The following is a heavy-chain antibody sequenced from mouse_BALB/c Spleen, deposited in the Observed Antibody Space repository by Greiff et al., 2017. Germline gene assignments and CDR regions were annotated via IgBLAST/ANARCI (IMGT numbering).Heavy chain of an antibody. CDR2: SRNKANDYTT. V-gene: IGHV7-1*02. D-gene: IGHD2-2*01. CDR3: ARDARGHGYDWYFDV. J-gene: IGHJ1*01. CDR1: GFTFSDFY. Sequence: DVMLVESGGGLVQPGGSLRLSCATSGFTFSDFYMEWVRQPPGKRLEWIAASRNKANDYTTEYSASVKGRFIVSRDTSQSILYLQMNALRAEDTAIYYCARDARGHGYDWYFDVWGAGTTVTVSS.